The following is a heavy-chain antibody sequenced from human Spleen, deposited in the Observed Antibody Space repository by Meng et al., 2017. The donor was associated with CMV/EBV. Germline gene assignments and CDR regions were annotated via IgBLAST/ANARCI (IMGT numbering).Heavy chain of an antibody. D-gene: IGHD6-13*01. CDR2: IYYSGST. CDR3: ARDDLAAAGTPLDY. CDR1: GGSISSYY. V-gene: IGHV4-59*12. J-gene: IGHJ4*02. Sequence: GSLRLSCTVSGGSISSYYWSWIRQPPGKGLEWIGYIYYSGSTNYNPSLKSRVTISVDTSKNQFSLELSSVTAADTAVYYCARDDLAAAGTPLDYWGQGTLVTVSS.